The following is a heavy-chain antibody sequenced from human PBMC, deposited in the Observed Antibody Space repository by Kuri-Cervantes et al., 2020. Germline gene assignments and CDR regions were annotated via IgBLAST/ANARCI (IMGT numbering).Heavy chain of an antibody. D-gene: IGHD3-22*01. J-gene: IGHJ4*02. CDR2: INHSGST. V-gene: IGHV4-34*01. CDR3: ARAGYSSGYYYSHWVHYFDY. Sequence: ESLKISCAVYGGSFSGYYWSWIRQPPGKGLEWIGEINHSGSTNYNPSLKSRVTISVDTSKNQFSLKLSSVTAADTAVYYCARAGYSSGYYYSHWVHYFDYWGQGTLVTVS. CDR1: GGSFSGYY.